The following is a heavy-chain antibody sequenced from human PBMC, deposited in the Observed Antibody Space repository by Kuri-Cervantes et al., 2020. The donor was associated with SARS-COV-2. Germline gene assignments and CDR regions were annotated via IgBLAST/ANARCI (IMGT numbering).Heavy chain of an antibody. CDR1: GGSFSGYY. Sequence: ESLKISCAVYGGSFSGYYWSWIRQPPGKGLEWIGEINHSGSTYYNPSLKSRVTISVDTSKNQFSLKLSSVTAADTAVYYCARRCSSTSCYNPSKSFDYWGQGTLVTVSS. V-gene: IGHV4-34*01. D-gene: IGHD2-2*02. CDR2: INHSGST. CDR3: ARRCSSTSCYNPSKSFDY. J-gene: IGHJ4*02.